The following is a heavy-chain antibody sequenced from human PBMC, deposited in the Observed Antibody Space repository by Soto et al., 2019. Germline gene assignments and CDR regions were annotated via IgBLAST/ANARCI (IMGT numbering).Heavy chain of an antibody. CDR3: ARETTVADTYYFFSGLDV. Sequence: QVHLVQSGTEVKKPGASVTVSCRASGYTFTSYSLHWVRQAPGKGLEWLVLINPRGGRTTYAQKLQGRISITRDTSTSTVYMEVNSLRPEDTAVYYCARETTVADTYYFFSGLDVWCQGTRVNVSS. D-gene: IGHD4-17*01. CDR1: GYTFTSYS. J-gene: IGHJ6*02. V-gene: IGHV1-46*04. CDR2: INPRGGRT.